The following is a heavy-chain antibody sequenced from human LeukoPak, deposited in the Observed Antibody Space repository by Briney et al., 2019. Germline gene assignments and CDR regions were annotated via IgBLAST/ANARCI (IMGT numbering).Heavy chain of an antibody. J-gene: IGHJ4*02. V-gene: IGHV3-15*01. CDR1: GFTFSNAW. D-gene: IGHD6-19*01. CDR2: IKSKTDGGTT. CDR3: ARDGGSGWRSTTFDY. Sequence: GGSLRLSCAASGFTFSNAWMSWVRQAPGKGLEWVGRIKSKTDGGTTDYAAPVKGRFTISRDDSKNTLYLQMNSLRAEDTAVYYCARDGGSGWRSTTFDYWGQGTLVTVSS.